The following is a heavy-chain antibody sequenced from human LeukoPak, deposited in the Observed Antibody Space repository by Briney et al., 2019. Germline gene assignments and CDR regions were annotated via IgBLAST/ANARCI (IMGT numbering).Heavy chain of an antibody. CDR1: GFGFSTYW. D-gene: IGHD3-3*01. Sequence: GGSLRLSCAASGFGFSTYWMHWVRQAPGKGLVWVARIKNDGSTTTYADSVEGRFTISRDNAKNTLYVQMDSLRAEDTAVYFCAREPRISEWSPGAFDIWGQGTVVTVSS. V-gene: IGHV3-74*01. J-gene: IGHJ3*02. CDR2: IKNDGSTT. CDR3: AREPRISEWSPGAFDI.